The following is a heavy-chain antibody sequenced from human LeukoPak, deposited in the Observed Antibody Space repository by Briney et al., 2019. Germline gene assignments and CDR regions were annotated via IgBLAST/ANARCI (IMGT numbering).Heavy chain of an antibody. CDR3: AKDLSVVITTGNDH. D-gene: IGHD3-22*01. CDR2: IGATGGNT. Sequence: GGSLRLSCAASGFTVSSNYMSWVRQAPGKGLEWVSVIGATGGNTFYADSVKGRFTISRDNSKNTLYLQMNSLRAEDTAKYYCAKDLSVVITTGNDHWGQGTLVTVSS. CDR1: GFTVSSNY. J-gene: IGHJ4*02. V-gene: IGHV3-23*01.